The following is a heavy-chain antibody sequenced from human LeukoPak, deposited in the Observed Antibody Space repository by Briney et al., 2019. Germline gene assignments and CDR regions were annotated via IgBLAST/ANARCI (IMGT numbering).Heavy chain of an antibody. D-gene: IGHD2-15*01. CDR2: IYYSENT. J-gene: IGHJ4*02. Sequence: SETLSLTCTVSGGSISSYYWSWIRQPPAGGLEWIGYIYYSENTNYNPSLKSRVTISVDTSKNQFSLKLSSVTAADTAVYYCARGRYCSGGSCQFDYWGQGTLVTVSS. CDR1: GGSISSYY. CDR3: ARGRYCSGGSCQFDY. V-gene: IGHV4-59*01.